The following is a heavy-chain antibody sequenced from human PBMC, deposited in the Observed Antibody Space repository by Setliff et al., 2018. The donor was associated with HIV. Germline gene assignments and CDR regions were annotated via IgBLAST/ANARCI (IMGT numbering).Heavy chain of an antibody. CDR1: DYSVSTNEW. J-gene: IGHJ3*02. D-gene: IGHD2-2*01. V-gene: IGHV4-28*01. CDR3: AKTVPHSTAQDAFDI. Sequence: SETLSLTCAVSDYSVSTNEWWGWIRQRPGKGLAWIGYISNSGKTYYNPSLNSRVTLSAATSKNQLSLRLSSVTAVDTGVYYCAKTVPHSTAQDAFDIWVQGTMVTVSS. CDR2: ISNSGKT.